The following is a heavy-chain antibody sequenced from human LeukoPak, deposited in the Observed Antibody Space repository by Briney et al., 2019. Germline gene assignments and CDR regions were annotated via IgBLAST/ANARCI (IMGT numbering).Heavy chain of an antibody. CDR2: IYYSGST. V-gene: IGHV4-59*08. CDR1: GGSISSYY. J-gene: IGHJ3*02. Sequence: SETLSLTCTVSGGSISSYYWSWIRQPPGKGLEWIGYIYYSGSTNYNPSLKSRVTISVDTSKNQFSLKLSSVTAADTAVYYCARRNYGGNLDDAFDIWGQGTMVTVSS. CDR3: ARRNYGGNLDDAFDI. D-gene: IGHD4-23*01.